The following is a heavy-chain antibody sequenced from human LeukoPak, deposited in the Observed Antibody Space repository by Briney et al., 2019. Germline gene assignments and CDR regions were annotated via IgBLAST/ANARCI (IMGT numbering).Heavy chain of an antibody. CDR2: INHSGST. V-gene: IGHV4-34*01. CDR3: ARTHCSGGSCYYFDY. Sequence: SETLSLTCAVYGGSFSGYYWSWIRQPPGKGLEWIGEINHSGSTNYNPSLKSRVTISVDTSKNQFSLKLSSVTAADTAVYYCARTHCSGGSCYYFDYWGQGTLVTVSS. J-gene: IGHJ4*02. CDR1: GGSFSGYY. D-gene: IGHD2-15*01.